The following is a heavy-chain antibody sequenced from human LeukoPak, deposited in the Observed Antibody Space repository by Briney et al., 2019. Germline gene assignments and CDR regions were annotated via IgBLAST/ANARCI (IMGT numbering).Heavy chain of an antibody. J-gene: IGHJ4*02. V-gene: IGHV4-34*01. CDR3: AGRTMVRGLDGPGVDY. CDR1: GGSFSGYY. D-gene: IGHD3-10*01. Sequence: PSETLSLTCAVYGGSFSGYYWSWIRQPPGKGLEWIGEINHSGSTNYNPSLKSRVTISVDTSKNQFSLKLSSVTAADTAVYYCAGRTMVRGLDGPGVDYWGQGTLVTVSS. CDR2: INHSGST.